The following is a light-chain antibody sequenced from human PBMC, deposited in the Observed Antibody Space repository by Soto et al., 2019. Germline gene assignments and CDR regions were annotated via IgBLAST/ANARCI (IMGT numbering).Light chain of an antibody. CDR3: QQYGRSPFT. J-gene: IGKJ3*01. CDR2: GAS. Sequence: EIVCTQSPGTLSLSPGEGATLSCRASQSVSSNYAAWFHQPHGQATRLLIYGASSRATGVPDRFSASGSGTDLTITISRLEPEDFEVDYCQQYGRSPFTFGPGTKVDIK. CDR1: QSVSSNY. V-gene: IGKV3-20*01.